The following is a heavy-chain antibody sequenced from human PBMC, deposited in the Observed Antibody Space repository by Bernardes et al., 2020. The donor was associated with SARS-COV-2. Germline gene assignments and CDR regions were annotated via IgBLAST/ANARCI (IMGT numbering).Heavy chain of an antibody. CDR3: ARGVNYFGSGSYYNGVDY. CDR1: GFTFSSYG. CDR2: ISYDGSNK. D-gene: IGHD3-10*01. J-gene: IGHJ4*02. V-gene: IGHV3-30*03. Sequence: GGSLRLSCAASGFTFSSYGMHWVRQAPGKGLEWVAVISYDGSNKYYADSVKGRFTISRDNSKNTLYLQMNSLRAEDTAVYYCARGVNYFGSGSYYNGVDYWGQGTLVTVSS.